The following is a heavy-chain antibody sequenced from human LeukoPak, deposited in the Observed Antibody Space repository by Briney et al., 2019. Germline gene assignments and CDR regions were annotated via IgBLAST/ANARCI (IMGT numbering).Heavy chain of an antibody. Sequence: SETLSLTRTVSGGSISSYYWSWIRQPPGKGLEWIGYIYYSGSTNYNPSLKSRVAISVDTSKNQFSLKLSSVTAADTAVYYCARAPLNDYGDYRWDAFDIWGQGTMVTVSS. V-gene: IGHV4-59*01. J-gene: IGHJ3*02. CDR1: GGSISSYY. CDR2: IYYSGST. CDR3: ARAPLNDYGDYRWDAFDI. D-gene: IGHD4-17*01.